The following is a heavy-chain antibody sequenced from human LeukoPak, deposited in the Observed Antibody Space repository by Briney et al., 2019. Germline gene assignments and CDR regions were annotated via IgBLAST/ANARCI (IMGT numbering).Heavy chain of an antibody. CDR1: GYTFTSYG. Sequence: ASVKVSCKASGYTFTSYGISWVRQAPGQGLEWMGWISAYNGNTNYAQKLQGRVTMTTDTSTSTAYMELRSLRSDDTAVHYCARAYDSSGYSQYYFDYWGQGTLVTVSS. CDR2: ISAYNGNT. V-gene: IGHV1-18*01. CDR3: ARAYDSSGYSQYYFDY. J-gene: IGHJ4*02. D-gene: IGHD3-22*01.